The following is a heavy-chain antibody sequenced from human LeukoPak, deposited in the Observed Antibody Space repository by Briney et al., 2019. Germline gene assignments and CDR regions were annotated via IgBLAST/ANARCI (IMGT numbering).Heavy chain of an antibody. CDR1: GFTFTSYT. J-gene: IGHJ3*02. V-gene: IGHV3-21*01. CDR2: ISSSGSYI. CDR3: ARSLIADGAFDI. D-gene: IGHD2-21*01. Sequence: GGSLRLSCAASGFTFTSYTMNWVRQAPGKGLEWVSDISSSGSYIDYADSVKGRFTISRDNAKNSLFPQMNSLRAEDTAVYYCARSLIADGAFDIWGQGTMVTVSS.